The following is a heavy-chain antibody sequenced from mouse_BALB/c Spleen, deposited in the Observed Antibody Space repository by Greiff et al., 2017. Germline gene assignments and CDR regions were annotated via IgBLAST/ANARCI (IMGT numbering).Heavy chain of an antibody. J-gene: IGHJ4*01. Sequence: EVQLVESGPSLVKPSQTLSLTCSVTGDSITSGYWNWIRKFPGNKLEYMGYISYSGSTYYNPSLKSRISITRDTSKNQYYLQLNSVTTEDTATYYCARYGNYALYAMDYWGQGTSVTVSS. CDR1: GDSITSGY. V-gene: IGHV3-8*02. CDR2: ISYSGST. D-gene: IGHD2-1*01. CDR3: ARYGNYALYAMDY.